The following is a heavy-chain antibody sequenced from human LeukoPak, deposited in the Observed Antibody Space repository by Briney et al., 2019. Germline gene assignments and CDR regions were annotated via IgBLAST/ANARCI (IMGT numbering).Heavy chain of an antibody. Sequence: GESLKISCKASGDSLSNNWIAWVRQMPGKGLEWMGMISPDDSDTRYSPAFEGQVTMSADKSNRTAYLQWSSLEASDSAIFYCARVAIQGDYFDYWGQGTRVTVSS. CDR1: GDSLSNNW. J-gene: IGHJ4*02. D-gene: IGHD5-18*01. CDR2: ISPDDSDT. V-gene: IGHV5-51*01. CDR3: ARVAIQGDYFDY.